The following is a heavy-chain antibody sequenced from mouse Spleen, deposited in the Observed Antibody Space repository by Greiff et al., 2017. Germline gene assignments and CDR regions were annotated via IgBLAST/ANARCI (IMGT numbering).Heavy chain of an antibody. CDR3: ASITTATAWFAY. J-gene: IGHJ3*01. V-gene: IGHV1-55*01. CDR1: GYTFTSYW. D-gene: IGHD1-2*01. CDR2: IYPGSGST. Sequence: VQLQQPGAELVKPGASVKMSCKASGYTFTSYWITWVKQRPGQGLEWIGDIYPGSGSTNYNEKFKSKATLTVDTSSSTAYMQLSSLTSEDSAVYYCASITTATAWFAYWGQGTLVTVSA.